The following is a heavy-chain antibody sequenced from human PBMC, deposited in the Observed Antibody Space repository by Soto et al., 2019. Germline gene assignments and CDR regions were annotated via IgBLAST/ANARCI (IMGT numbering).Heavy chain of an antibody. CDR3: AKDIAVPAAIYYYYYGMDV. J-gene: IGHJ6*02. Sequence: GGSLRLSCAASGFTFSSYGMHWVRQAPGKGLEWVSAISGSGGSTYYADSVKGRFTISRDNSKNTLYLQMNSLRAEDTAVYYCAKDIAVPAAIYYYYYGMDVWGQGTTVTVSS. V-gene: IGHV3-23*01. CDR1: GFTFSSYG. D-gene: IGHD2-2*02. CDR2: ISGSGGST.